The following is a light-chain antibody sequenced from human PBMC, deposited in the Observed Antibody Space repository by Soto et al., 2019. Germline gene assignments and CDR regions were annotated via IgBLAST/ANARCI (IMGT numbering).Light chain of an antibody. Sequence: EIMMTQSPATLSVSPGERATLSCRASQSVSINVAWYQQKPGKAPRLLIYAASTRATGIPARFSGSGSGTEFTLTISSLQSEDFAVYYCQHYNNWPPYTFGQGTKLESK. CDR1: QSVSIN. J-gene: IGKJ2*01. V-gene: IGKV3-15*01. CDR3: QHYNNWPPYT. CDR2: AAS.